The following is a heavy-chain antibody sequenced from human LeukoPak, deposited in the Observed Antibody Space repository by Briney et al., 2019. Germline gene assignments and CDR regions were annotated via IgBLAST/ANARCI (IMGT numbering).Heavy chain of an antibody. V-gene: IGHV4-31*03. CDR3: ATYNVGVTTGFDC. Sequence: SQTLSLTCTVSGASITGGGYFWTWIRQFPGKGLEWIGYISYSGTTYYNPSPKSRLTISTDTSKNQFSLKLSSVTAADTALYYCATYNVGVTTGFDCWGQGTLVTASS. J-gene: IGHJ4*02. CDR1: GASITGGGYF. CDR2: ISYSGTT. D-gene: IGHD3-10*01.